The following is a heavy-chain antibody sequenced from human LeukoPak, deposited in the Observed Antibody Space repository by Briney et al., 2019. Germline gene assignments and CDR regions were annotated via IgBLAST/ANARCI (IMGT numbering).Heavy chain of an antibody. J-gene: IGHJ3*02. CDR2: IYYSGST. V-gene: IGHV4-39*01. D-gene: IGHD3/OR15-3a*01. Sequence: SETLSLTCTVSGGSISSSSYYWGWIRQPPGKGLEWIGSIYYSGSTYYNPSLKSRVTIPVDTSKNQFSLKLSSVTAADTAVYYCARWTRWRDAFDIWGQGTMVTVSS. CDR3: ARWTRWRDAFDI. CDR1: GGSISSSSYY.